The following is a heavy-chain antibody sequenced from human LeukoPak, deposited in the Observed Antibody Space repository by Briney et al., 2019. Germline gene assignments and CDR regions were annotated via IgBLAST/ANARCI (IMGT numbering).Heavy chain of an antibody. V-gene: IGHV3-33*01. CDR2: IWYDGSNK. CDR3: ARDSLLAGIWFGDRWGSERAFDI. CDR1: VFTVSSYG. Sequence: PGRSLRLSCAASVFTVSSYGMHWVRQAPGKGLEREAVIWYDGSNKYYADSVKGRFTISRDNSKNTLYLQMNSLRAEDTAVYYCARDSLLAGIWFGDRWGSERAFDIWGQGTMVTVSS. D-gene: IGHD3-10*01. J-gene: IGHJ3*02.